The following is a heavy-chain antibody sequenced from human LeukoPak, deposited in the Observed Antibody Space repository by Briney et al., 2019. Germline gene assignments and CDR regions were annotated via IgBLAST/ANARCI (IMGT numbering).Heavy chain of an antibody. CDR2: INPNSGGT. V-gene: IGHV1-2*02. Sequence: WASVKVSCKASGYTFTGYYMHWVRQAPGQGLEWMGWINPNSGGTNYAQKFQGRVTMTRDTSISTAYMELSRLRSDDTAVYYCARDLLARYYYYYYYYMDVWGKGTTVTVSS. CDR1: GYTFTGYY. CDR3: ARDLLARYYYYYYYYMDV. J-gene: IGHJ6*03. D-gene: IGHD1-26*01.